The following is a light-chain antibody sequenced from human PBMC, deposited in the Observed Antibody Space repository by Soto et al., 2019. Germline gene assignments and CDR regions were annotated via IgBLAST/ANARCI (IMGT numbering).Light chain of an antibody. CDR3: QQDYNLPP. V-gene: IGKV3D-7*01. Sequence: PVERVTLSCRASQSVSSSYLTWYQQKPGQAPRLLIYGASTRATSIPARFSGSGSGTDFTLTISSLQPEDFAVYYCQQDYNLPPFGGGTKVDIK. J-gene: IGKJ4*01. CDR2: GAS. CDR1: QSVSSSY.